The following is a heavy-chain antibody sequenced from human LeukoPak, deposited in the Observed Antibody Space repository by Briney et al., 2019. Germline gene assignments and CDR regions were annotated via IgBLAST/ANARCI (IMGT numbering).Heavy chain of an antibody. CDR3: ARDAGDGYKP. D-gene: IGHD5-12*01. Sequence: SETLSLTCTVSGGSISSYYWSWIRQPPGKGLEWIGYIYYSGCTNYNPSLKSRVTISVDTSKNQFSLKLSSVTAADTAVYYCARDAGDGYKPWGQGTLVTVSS. V-gene: IGHV4-59*01. J-gene: IGHJ5*02. CDR1: GGSISSYY. CDR2: IYYSGCT.